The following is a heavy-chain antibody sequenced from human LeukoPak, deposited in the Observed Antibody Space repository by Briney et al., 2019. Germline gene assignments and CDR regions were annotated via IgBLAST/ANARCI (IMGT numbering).Heavy chain of an antibody. Sequence: SETLSLTCSVSGGDISNFYWSWIRQSAGKGLEWIGQIYGSGGTNYNPSLKSRVTMSTDKSKNQISLRLTSVTAADTAVYYCARNRTSYYGEIPFDVWGQGTMVTVSS. V-gene: IGHV4-4*07. J-gene: IGHJ3*01. CDR1: GGDISNFY. D-gene: IGHD3/OR15-3a*01. CDR3: ARNRTSYYGEIPFDV. CDR2: IYGSGGT.